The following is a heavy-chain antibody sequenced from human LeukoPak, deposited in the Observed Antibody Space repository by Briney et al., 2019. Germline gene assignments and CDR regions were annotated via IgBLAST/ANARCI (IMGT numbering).Heavy chain of an antibody. CDR3: AREGDCSGGSCYSGPFDY. CDR2: IYATGST. CDR1: GGSISSYD. Sequence: SETLSLTCTVSGGSISSYDWSWIRQPAGKGLEWIGQIYATGSTNYNPSLKSRVTVSVDTSKNQFSLELTSVTAADTAVYYCAREGDCSGGSCYSGPFDYWGQGTLVTVSS. D-gene: IGHD2-15*01. J-gene: IGHJ4*02. V-gene: IGHV4-4*07.